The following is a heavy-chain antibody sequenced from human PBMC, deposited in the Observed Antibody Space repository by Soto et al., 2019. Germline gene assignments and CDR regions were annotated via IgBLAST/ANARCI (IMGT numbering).Heavy chain of an antibody. V-gene: IGHV4-31*03. CDR2: IYYSGNT. CDR1: GCSLSSGVYC. Sequence: SENLALICTISGCSLSSGVYCWNWVSQHPVTGLELIGYIYYSGNTYYNPSLKSRVTISVNTSKNELSLRLSSVTAADTAVYYCARDPQYTDSSGYYVSSGNFDYWGQGILVTVSS. D-gene: IGHD3-22*01. CDR3: ARDPQYTDSSGYYVSSGNFDY. J-gene: IGHJ4*02.